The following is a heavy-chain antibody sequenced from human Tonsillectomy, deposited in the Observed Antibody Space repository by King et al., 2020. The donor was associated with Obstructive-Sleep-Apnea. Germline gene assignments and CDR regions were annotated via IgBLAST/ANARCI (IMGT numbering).Heavy chain of an antibody. CDR3: ARDPRSDRSGSYYFDY. D-gene: IGHD3-22*01. V-gene: IGHV4-30-4*01. J-gene: IGHJ4*02. CDR1: GGSISSGDYY. CDR2: IYYTGSA. Sequence: VQLQESGPGLVKPSQTLSLTCTFSGGSISSGDYYWSWIRQPPGKGLEWIGYIYYTGSAYYNPSLKSRVIISVDTSKNQFSLKLSSVTAADTAVYYCARDPRSDRSGSYYFDYWGLGILVSVSS.